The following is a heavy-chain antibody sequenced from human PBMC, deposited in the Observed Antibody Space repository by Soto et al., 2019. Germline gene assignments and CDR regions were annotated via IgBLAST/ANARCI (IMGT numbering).Heavy chain of an antibody. CDR1: GYTFKNYG. Sequence: ASVKVSCKASGYTFKNYGIIWVRQAPGQGLEWEAWISVFNGKTDYAQNLQDRVTMTTDTSTSTAYMELRSLRSDDTAVYYCARADPGYSGGWYFYWGQGTKVTVSS. CDR2: ISVFNGKT. CDR3: ARADPGYSGGWYFY. J-gene: IGHJ4*02. V-gene: IGHV1-18*01. D-gene: IGHD6-19*01.